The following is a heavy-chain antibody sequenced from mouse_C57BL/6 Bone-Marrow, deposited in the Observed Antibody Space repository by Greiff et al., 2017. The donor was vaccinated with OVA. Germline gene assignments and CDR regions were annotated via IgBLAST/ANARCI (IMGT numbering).Heavy chain of an antibody. CDR2: IDPENGDT. V-gene: IGHV14-4*01. CDR3: TMMVTTNFDY. D-gene: IGHD2-2*01. Sequence: DVQLVESGAELVRPGASVKLSCTASGFNIKDDYMHWVKQRPEQGLEWIGWIDPENGDTEYASKFQGKATITADTSSNTAYLQLSSLTSEDTAVYYCTMMVTTNFDYWGQGTTLTVSS. CDR1: GFNIKDDY. J-gene: IGHJ2*01.